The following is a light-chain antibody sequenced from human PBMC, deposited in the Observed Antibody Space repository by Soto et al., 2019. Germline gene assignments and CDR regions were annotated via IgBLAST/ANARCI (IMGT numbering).Light chain of an antibody. V-gene: IGKV1-12*01. CDR1: RDISTR. CDR3: QQTNSFPLA. Sequence: DVPVTQSPSSVSAPVGDRVIITCRASRDISTRLVWYQQKPGKVPQVLIYSASILQSGVPSRFIGRGSGTLFTLTINNLQPEDAATYYCQQTNSFPLAFGAGTKLDI. J-gene: IGKJ4*01. CDR2: SAS.